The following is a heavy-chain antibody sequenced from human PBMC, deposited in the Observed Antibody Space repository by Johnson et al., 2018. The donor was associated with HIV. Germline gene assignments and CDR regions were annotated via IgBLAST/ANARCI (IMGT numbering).Heavy chain of an antibody. CDR1: GFTVSSIY. CDR3: ARGFEDTAMGDDAFDI. Sequence: VQLVESGGGLIQPGGSLRLSCAASGFTVSSIYMSWVRQAPGKGLEWVSVIYSGGSTYYADSVKGRFTISRDNSKNTLYLQMNSLRAEDTAVYYCARGFEDTAMGDDAFDIWGQGTMVTVSS. V-gene: IGHV3-53*01. J-gene: IGHJ3*02. CDR2: IYSGGST. D-gene: IGHD5-18*01.